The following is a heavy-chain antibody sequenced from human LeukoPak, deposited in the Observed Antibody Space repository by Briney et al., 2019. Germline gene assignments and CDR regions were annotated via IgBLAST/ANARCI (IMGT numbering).Heavy chain of an antibody. CDR3: ATSGLAAPGTYYYYYMDV. CDR1: GYTFTNYG. CDR2: INAYNGDT. J-gene: IGHJ6*03. D-gene: IGHD2-15*01. V-gene: IGHV1-18*01. Sequence: ASVKVSCKASGYTFTNYGVSWVRQAPGQGLEWMGWINAYNGDTHYAQNLQGRLTMTTDTSTSMAFMELRSLRPDDTAVYFCATSGLAAPGTYYYYYMDVWGRGTTVTVSS.